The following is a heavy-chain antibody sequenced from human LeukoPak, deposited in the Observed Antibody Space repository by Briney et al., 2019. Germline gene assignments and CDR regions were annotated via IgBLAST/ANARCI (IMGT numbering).Heavy chain of an antibody. Sequence: SGPTLVRPTQTLTLTCAFSGFSLTTSGVGVGWIRQPPGKALEWLAVIFWDDDKRYSPSLKSRLTITKDTSKNQVVLTMTRMDPLDTATFYCAHIMLAAGLDYWGQGTLVTVPS. D-gene: IGHD3-10*02. CDR3: AHIMLAAGLDY. CDR1: GFSLTTSGVG. CDR2: IFWDDDK. J-gene: IGHJ4*02. V-gene: IGHV2-5*02.